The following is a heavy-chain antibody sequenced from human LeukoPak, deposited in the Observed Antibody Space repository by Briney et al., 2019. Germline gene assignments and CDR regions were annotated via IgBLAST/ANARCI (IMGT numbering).Heavy chain of an antibody. CDR2: IYTSGST. Sequence: SETLSLTRAVYGGSFSGYYWSWIRQPAGRGLEWIGRIYTSGSTNYNPSLKSRVTISVDTSKNQFSLKLSSVTAADTAVYYCARSGYNYYYYYMDVWGKGTTVTVSS. V-gene: IGHV4-59*10. CDR1: GGSFSGYY. CDR3: ARSGYNYYYYYMDV. D-gene: IGHD6-13*01. J-gene: IGHJ6*03.